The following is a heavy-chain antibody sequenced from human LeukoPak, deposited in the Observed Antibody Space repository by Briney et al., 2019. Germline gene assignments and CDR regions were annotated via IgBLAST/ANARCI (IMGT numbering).Heavy chain of an antibody. CDR1: GFTFSSYG. J-gene: IGHJ4*02. CDR2: ISYDGSNK. D-gene: IGHD3-10*01. CDR3: AKLGDYGSGSYNY. Sequence: GSLRLSCAASGFTFSSYGMHWVRQAPGKGLEWVAVISYDGSNKYYADSVKGRFTISRDNSKNTLYLQMNSLRAEDTAVYYCAKLGDYGSGSYNYWGQGTLVTVSS. V-gene: IGHV3-30*18.